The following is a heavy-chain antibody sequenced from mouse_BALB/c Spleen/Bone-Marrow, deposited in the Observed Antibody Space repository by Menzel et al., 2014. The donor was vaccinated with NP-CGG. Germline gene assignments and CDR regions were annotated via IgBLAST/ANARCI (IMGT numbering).Heavy chain of an antibody. V-gene: IGHV2-5*01. D-gene: IGHD2-12*01. Sequence: VMLVESGPGLVQPSQSLSITCTVSGFSLTSYGVHWVRQSPGKGLEWLGVIWRGGSTDYNAAFMSRLSITKDNSKSXVFFKMNSLQADDTAIYYCAEAIRQGYYYAMDYWGQGTSVTVSS. CDR3: AEAIRQGYYYAMDY. CDR2: IWRGGST. CDR1: GFSLTSYG. J-gene: IGHJ4*01.